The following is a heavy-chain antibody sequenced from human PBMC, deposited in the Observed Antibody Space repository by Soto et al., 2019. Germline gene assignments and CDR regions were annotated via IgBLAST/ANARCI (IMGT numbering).Heavy chain of an antibody. CDR3: AREPRNVDWLCYFDY. CDR1: VGTFTDYS. CDR2: IPPSLGIP. V-gene: IGHV1-69*04. Sequence: QVQLVQSGAEVKKPGSSVKVSCKASVGTFTDYSFSWVRQAPGQDLEWLGRIPPSLGIPNYARKFLGRVTRXADNSTSTVYLELNSLTSDDTAVYYCAREPRNVDWLCYFDYWGQGTLVTVSS. J-gene: IGHJ4*02. D-gene: IGHD3-9*01.